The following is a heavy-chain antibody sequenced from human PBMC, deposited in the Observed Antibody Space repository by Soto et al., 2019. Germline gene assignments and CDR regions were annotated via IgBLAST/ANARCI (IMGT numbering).Heavy chain of an antibody. Sequence: SETLSLTCTVSGGSISSGDYYWSWIRQPPGKGLEWIGYIYYSGSTYYNPSLKSRVTISVDTSKNQFSLKLSSVTAADTAVYYCARSSVDTAMVTLDYYYYYGMDVWGQGTTVTVSS. V-gene: IGHV4-30-4*01. CDR1: GGSISSGDYY. CDR2: IYYSGST. CDR3: ARSSVDTAMVTLDYYYYYGMDV. D-gene: IGHD5-18*01. J-gene: IGHJ6*02.